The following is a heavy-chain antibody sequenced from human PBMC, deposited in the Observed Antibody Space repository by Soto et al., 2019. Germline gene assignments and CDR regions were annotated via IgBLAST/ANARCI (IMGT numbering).Heavy chain of an antibody. V-gene: IGHV3-48*02. CDR3: ARELTPSHALENIAAADYYYYYGMDV. CDR1: GFTFSSYS. CDR2: ISSSSSTI. D-gene: IGHD6-13*01. J-gene: IGHJ6*02. Sequence: GGSLRLSCAASGFTFSSYSMNWVRQAPGKGLEWVSYISSSSSTIYYADSVKGRFTISRDNAKNSLYLQMNSLRDEDTAVYYCARELTPSHALENIAAADYYYYYGMDVWGQGTTVTVSS.